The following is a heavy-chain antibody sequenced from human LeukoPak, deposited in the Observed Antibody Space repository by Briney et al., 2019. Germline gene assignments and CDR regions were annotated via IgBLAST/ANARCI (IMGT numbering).Heavy chain of an antibody. CDR2: ISSSGSTI. CDR1: GFTFSDYY. J-gene: IGHJ5*02. Sequence: SGGSLRLSCAASGFTFSDYYMSWIRQAPGKGLEWVSYISSSGSTIYYADSVKGRFSISRYNAKNSLYLQMNSLRAEDTAVYYCARAPYSSSWYNWFDPWGQGTLVTVSS. V-gene: IGHV3-11*01. CDR3: ARAPYSSSWYNWFDP. D-gene: IGHD6-13*01.